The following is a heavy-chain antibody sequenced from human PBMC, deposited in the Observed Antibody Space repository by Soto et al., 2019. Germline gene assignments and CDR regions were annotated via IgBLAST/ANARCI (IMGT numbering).Heavy chain of an antibody. CDR1: GGTVSSAGYS. CDR3: ARVPTYEYSSGYYHYGTFDI. J-gene: IGHJ3*02. CDR2: IYHSGRA. Sequence: SETLSLTCAVSGGTVSSAGYSWSWMRQPPGKGLEWIGYIYHSGRAYCNSALNRRVTISLDRTNNHSPLKLISVTAADTAVYYCARVPTYEYSSGYYHYGTFDIWGQGTMVTVSS. D-gene: IGHD3-22*01. V-gene: IGHV4-30-2*01.